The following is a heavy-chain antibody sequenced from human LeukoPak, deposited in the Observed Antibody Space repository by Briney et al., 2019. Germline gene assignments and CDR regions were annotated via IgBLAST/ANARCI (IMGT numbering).Heavy chain of an antibody. CDR2: TYSGGVT. V-gene: IGHV3-53*01. CDR1: GFTVSANY. D-gene: IGHD2-15*01. J-gene: IGHJ2*01. CDR3: ARAPRTSAANWYFDL. Sequence: PGGSLRLSCAASGFTVSANYMGWVRQAPGKGLEWVSLTYSGGVTYYADSLKGRFTTSRDNSKSMLYLQMNSLRTDDTAVFYCARAPRTSAANWYFDLWGRGTLVTVSS.